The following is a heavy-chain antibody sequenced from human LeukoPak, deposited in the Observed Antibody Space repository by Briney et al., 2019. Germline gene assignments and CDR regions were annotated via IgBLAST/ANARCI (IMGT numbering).Heavy chain of an antibody. Sequence: GGSLRLSCAASGFTFSSYGMNWVRQAPGKGLEWLAFIRYDGNREYYADFVKGRFTISRDNSQNTVYMQMNSLRPEDTAVYYCAKDLGDIVVVDAFDIWGQGTMVTVSS. CDR1: GFTFSSYG. V-gene: IGHV3-30*02. CDR2: IRYDGNRE. D-gene: IGHD2-21*01. CDR3: AKDLGDIVVVDAFDI. J-gene: IGHJ3*02.